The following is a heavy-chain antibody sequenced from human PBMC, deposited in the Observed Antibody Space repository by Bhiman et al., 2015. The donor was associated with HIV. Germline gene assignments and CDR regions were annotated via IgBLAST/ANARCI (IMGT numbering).Heavy chain of an antibody. J-gene: IGHJ4*02. CDR3: AREEAEYSSSLYYFDY. CDR2: ISSSSSYI. V-gene: IGHV3-21*01. CDR1: GFTFSSYS. Sequence: EVQLVESGGGLVKPGGSLRLSCTASGFTFSSYSMNWVRQAPGKGLEWVSSISSSSSYIYYADSVKGRFTISRDNAKNSLYLQMNSLRAEDTAVYYCAREEAEYSSSLYYFDYWGQGTLVTVSS. D-gene: IGHD6-6*01.